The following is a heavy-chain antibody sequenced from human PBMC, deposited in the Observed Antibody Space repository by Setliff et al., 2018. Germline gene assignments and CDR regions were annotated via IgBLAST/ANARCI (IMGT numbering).Heavy chain of an antibody. J-gene: IGHJ6*03. D-gene: IGHD1-26*01. V-gene: IGHV1-2*06. CDR3: ARGRGSYYYYMDV. CDR2: INPNSGGT. Sequence: GASVKVSCKASGYTFTGYYMHWVRQAPGQGLEWMGRINPNSGGTNYAQKFQGRVTMTRDTSISTAYMELSRLRPDDTAVYYCARGRGSYYYYMDVWGKGTTVTVSS. CDR1: GYTFTGYY.